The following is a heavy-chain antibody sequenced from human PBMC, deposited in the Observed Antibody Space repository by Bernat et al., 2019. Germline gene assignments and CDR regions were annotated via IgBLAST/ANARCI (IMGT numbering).Heavy chain of an antibody. D-gene: IGHD6-13*01. V-gene: IGHV1-24*01. CDR2: FDPEDGET. CDR3: ASPHLILIAAAPQTHPEYYFDY. J-gene: IGHJ4*02. CDR1: GYTLTELS. Sequence: QVQLVQSGAEVKKPGASVKVSCKVSGYTLTELSMHWVRQAPGKGLEWMGGFDPEDGETIYAQKFQGRYTMTEDTYTDTAYMELSILRSEETAVYYFASPHLILIAAAPQTHPEYYFDYWGQGTLVTVSS.